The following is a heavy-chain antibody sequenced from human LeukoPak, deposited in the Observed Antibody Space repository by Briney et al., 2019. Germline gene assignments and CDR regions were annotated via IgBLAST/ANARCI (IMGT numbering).Heavy chain of an antibody. CDR2: ISASGGRT. CDR1: GFTFSNYA. J-gene: IGHJ6*03. Sequence: PGGSLRLSCAASGFTFSNYAMNWVRQAPGKGLEWVSAISASGGRTYYADSVKGRFTISRDNARNSLYLQMNSLRAEDTAVYYCARDPYSGTYGDTYYYYMDVWGKGTTVTISS. V-gene: IGHV3-23*01. CDR3: ARDPYSGTYGDTYYYYMDV. D-gene: IGHD1-26*01.